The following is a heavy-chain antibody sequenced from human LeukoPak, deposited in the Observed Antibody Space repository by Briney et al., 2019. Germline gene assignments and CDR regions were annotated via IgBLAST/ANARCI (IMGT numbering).Heavy chain of an antibody. V-gene: IGHV3-30*04. CDR3: AKVGGGVEYSSSWEAFDI. Sequence: GGSLRLSCAASGLTFSGYAMHWVRQAPGKGLEWVAVISYDGSDKYYADSVKGRFTISRDNAKNSLYLQMNSLRAEDTALYYCAKVGGGVEYSSSWEAFDIWGQGTMVTVSS. CDR2: ISYDGSDK. CDR1: GLTFSGYA. D-gene: IGHD6-6*01. J-gene: IGHJ3*02.